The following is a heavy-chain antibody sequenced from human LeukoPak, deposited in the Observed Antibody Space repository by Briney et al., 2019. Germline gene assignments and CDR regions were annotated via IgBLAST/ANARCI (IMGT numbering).Heavy chain of an antibody. V-gene: IGHV3-33*06. CDR2: IWYDGSYE. Sequence: GSLRLSCAASGFTFRIYGMHWVRQAPGKGPEWVAAIWYDGSYEYSADSVKGRFTISRDNSKNTLYLQMNSLRAEDTAVYHCANPGGDYDRSGHEYVDPWGQGALVTVSS. D-gene: IGHD3-22*01. J-gene: IGHJ5*02. CDR3: ANPGGDYDRSGHEYVDP. CDR1: GFTFRIYG.